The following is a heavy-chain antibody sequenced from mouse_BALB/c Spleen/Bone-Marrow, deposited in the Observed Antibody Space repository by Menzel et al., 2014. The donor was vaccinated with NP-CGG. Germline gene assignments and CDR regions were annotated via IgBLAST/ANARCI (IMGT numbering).Heavy chain of an antibody. CDR3: ARSPRRDYAMDY. D-gene: IGHD3-1*01. CDR1: GFTFSSYA. V-gene: IGHV5-9-4*01. Sequence: EVKVEESGGGLVKPGGSLKLSCAASGFTFSSYAMSWVRQSPEKRLEWVAEISSGGSYTYYPDTVTGRFTISRDNAKNTLYREMSSLRSEDTAMYYCARSPRRDYAMDYWGQGTSVTVSS. J-gene: IGHJ4*01. CDR2: ISSGGSYT.